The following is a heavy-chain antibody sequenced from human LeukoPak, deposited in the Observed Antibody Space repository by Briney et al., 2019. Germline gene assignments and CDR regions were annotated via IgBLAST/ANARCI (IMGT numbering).Heavy chain of an antibody. CDR2: MNPNSGNT. V-gene: IGHV1-8*02. CDR3: ARADRGSSSWHRYYYYYYMDV. J-gene: IGHJ6*03. D-gene: IGHD6-13*01. Sequence: ASVKVSCKASGYTFTSYYMHWVRQATGQGLEWMGWMNPNSGNTGYAQKFQGRVTMTRNTSISTAYMELSSLRSEDTAVYYCARADRGSSSWHRYYYYYYMDVWGKGTTVTVSS. CDR1: GYTFTSYY.